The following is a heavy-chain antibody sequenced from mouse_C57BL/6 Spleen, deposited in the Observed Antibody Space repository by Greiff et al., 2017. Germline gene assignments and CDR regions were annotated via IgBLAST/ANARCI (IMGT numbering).Heavy chain of an antibody. V-gene: IGHV1-22*01. J-gene: IGHJ4*01. D-gene: IGHD2-1*01. CDR2: INPNNGGT. Sequence: EVQLQQSGPELVKPGASVKMSCKASGYTFTDYNMHWVKQSHGKSLEWIGYINPNNGGTSYNQRFKGKATLTVNKSSSTAYMELRSLSSEVSAVYYCAIYYCNIYYAMDYWGQGTSVTVSS. CDR1: GYTFTDYN. CDR3: AIYYCNIYYAMDY.